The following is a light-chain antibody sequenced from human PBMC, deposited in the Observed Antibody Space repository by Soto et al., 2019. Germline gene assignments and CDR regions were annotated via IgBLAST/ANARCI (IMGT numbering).Light chain of an antibody. Sequence: EILMTQSPATLSVPQGERATLSCRASQIVSSNLAWYQQKPGQAPRLLIYGASTRATGIAARFSGSGCGTEFTLTITRLEPEDFAVYYCQQYSSSRTFGQGTKVDIK. V-gene: IGKV3-15*01. CDR2: GAS. CDR3: QQYSSSRT. CDR1: QIVSSN. J-gene: IGKJ1*01.